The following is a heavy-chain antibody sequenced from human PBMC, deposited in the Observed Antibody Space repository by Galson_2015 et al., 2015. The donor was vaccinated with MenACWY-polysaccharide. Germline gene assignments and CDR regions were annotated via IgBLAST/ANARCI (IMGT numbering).Heavy chain of an antibody. CDR1: GFTFRSYP. Sequence: LRLSCAASGFTFRSYPMNWVRQTPGTGLEWVSGISGSGNSAFYADSVRGRFTISRDNSKNTLYLQMNSLRADDTALYYCAKSGGDGVTVFATVPTAPESWGQGTLVTVSS. J-gene: IGHJ4*02. CDR2: ISGSGNSA. CDR3: AKSGGDGVTVFATVPTAPES. V-gene: IGHV3-23*01. D-gene: IGHD2-21*01.